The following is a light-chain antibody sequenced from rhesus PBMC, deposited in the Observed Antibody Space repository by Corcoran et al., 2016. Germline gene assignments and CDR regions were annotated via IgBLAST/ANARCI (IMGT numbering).Light chain of an antibody. J-gene: IGKJ2*01. CDR2: KAS. CDR1: QSISSW. CDR3: LQYSSSPYS. Sequence: DIQMTQSPSSLSASVGDTVTITCRASQSISSWLEWYQRKPGKAPKLLSYKASSLQSGVPSRFGGSGSGTDFTLTFSSLQPEDFATYYCLQYSSSPYSFGQGTKVEIK. V-gene: IGKV1-22*01.